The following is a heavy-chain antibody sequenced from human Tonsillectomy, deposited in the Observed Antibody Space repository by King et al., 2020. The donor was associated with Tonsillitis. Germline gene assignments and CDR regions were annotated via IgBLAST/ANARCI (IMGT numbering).Heavy chain of an antibody. CDR3: ARVVYCGGDCRRNYYYGMDV. V-gene: IGHV1-2*02. CDR2: INPYSGGT. J-gene: IGHJ6*02. CDR1: GYTFTGYY. Sequence: EQLVQSGAEVKKPGASVKVSCKASGYTFTGYYMQWVRQAPGQGLEWMGWINPYSGGTNSAQNFQGRVTMTRDTSISTAYMELSRLRSDDTAVYYCARVVYCGGDCRRNYYYGMDVWGQGTTVTVSS. D-gene: IGHD2-21*02.